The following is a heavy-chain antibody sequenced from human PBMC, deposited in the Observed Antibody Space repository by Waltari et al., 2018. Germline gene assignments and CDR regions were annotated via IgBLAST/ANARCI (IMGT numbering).Heavy chain of an antibody. J-gene: IGHJ5*02. CDR3: ARVYRGYGQNWFDP. CDR2: IYYRGRT. D-gene: IGHD5-12*01. CDR1: GGSISSSSYY. Sequence: QLQLQESGPGLVKPSETLSLTCTVSGGSISSSSYYWGWIRQPPGQGLEWIGGIYYRGRTNYNPSLTSRDTISVDTSKSQFSRKLSSVTAADTAVYYCARVYRGYGQNWFDPGGQGTLVTVSS. V-gene: IGHV4-39*07.